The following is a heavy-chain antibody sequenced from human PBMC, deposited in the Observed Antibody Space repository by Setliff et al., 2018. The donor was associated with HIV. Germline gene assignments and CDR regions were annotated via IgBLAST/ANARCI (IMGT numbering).Heavy chain of an antibody. J-gene: IGHJ4*02. D-gene: IGHD2-15*01. V-gene: IGHV4-4*08. CDR1: GGSISGNA. CDR2: SSTSGCT. Sequence: SETLSLTCSVSGGSISGNAWSWIRQPPGKGLEWIGYSSTSGCTNCNPSLKSRVTISLDTPRNHFSLNLHSVTAADTAVYYCAGAHSGGGSCSWYYFDCWGQGTLVTVSS. CDR3: AGAHSGGGSCSWYYFDC.